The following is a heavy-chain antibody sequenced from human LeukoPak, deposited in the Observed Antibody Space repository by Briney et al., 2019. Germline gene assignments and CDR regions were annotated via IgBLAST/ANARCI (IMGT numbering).Heavy chain of an antibody. J-gene: IGHJ4*02. D-gene: IGHD3-22*01. CDR3: ARDYSPPHYYDNSGYFDS. CDR1: GFTFSSYA. CDR2: ISSNGGST. V-gene: IGHV3-64*01. Sequence: PGGSLRLSCAASGFTFSSYAMHWVRQAPGKGLEYVSAISSNGGSTYYANSVKGRFTISRDNAKNSLYLQMNSLRAEDTAVYYCARDYSPPHYYDNSGYFDSWGQGTLVTVSS.